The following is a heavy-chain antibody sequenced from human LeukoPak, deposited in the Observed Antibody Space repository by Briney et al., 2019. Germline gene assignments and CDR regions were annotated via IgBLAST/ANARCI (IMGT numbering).Heavy chain of an antibody. CDR1: GYTFTGYY. V-gene: IGHV1-2*02. D-gene: IGHD1-1*01. CDR2: IDPNGGGT. Sequence: ASVKVSCKAPGYTFTGYYMHWVRQAPGQGLEWMGWIDPNGGGTTYAQKFQGRVTMTRDTSISTAYMELSRLRSDDTAVYYCTRLATLIDAFDIWGQGTMVTVSS. CDR3: TRLATLIDAFDI. J-gene: IGHJ3*02.